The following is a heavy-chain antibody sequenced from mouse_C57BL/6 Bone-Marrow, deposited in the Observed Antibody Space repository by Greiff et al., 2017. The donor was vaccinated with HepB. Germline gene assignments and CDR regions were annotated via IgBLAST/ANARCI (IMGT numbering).Heavy chain of an antibody. CDR2: IDPETGGT. V-gene: IGHV1-15*01. J-gene: IGHJ3*01. CDR3: TRSDYSNYEFAY. CDR1: GYTFTDYE. D-gene: IGHD2-5*01. Sequence: VQLQQSGAELVRPGASVTLSCKASGYTFTDYEMHWVKQTPVHGLEWIGAIDPETGGTAYNQKFKGKAILTADKSSSTAYMELRSLTSEDSAVYYCTRSDYSNYEFAYWGQGTLVTVSA.